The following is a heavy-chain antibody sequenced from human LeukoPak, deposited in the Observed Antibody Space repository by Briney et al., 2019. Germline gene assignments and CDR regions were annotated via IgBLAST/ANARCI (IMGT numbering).Heavy chain of an antibody. CDR3: ARSPRGTYELHY. V-gene: IGHV1-3*01. CDR1: GYPFTNYA. J-gene: IGHJ4*02. CDR2: INADNGNT. D-gene: IGHD2-15*01. Sequence: ASVKVSCKASGYPFTNYAIHWVRQAPGQRLEWMGWINADNGNTKYSQEFQGRVTITRDTSASTVYMELSSLRSEDTTVYYCARSPRGTYELHYWGQGTLVTVSS.